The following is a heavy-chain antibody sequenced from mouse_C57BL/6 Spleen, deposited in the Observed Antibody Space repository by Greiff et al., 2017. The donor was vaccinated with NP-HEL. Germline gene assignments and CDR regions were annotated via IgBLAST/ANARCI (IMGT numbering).Heavy chain of an antibody. CDR2: IDPEDGET. J-gene: IGHJ3*01. V-gene: IGHV14-2*01. Sequence: EVQLQQSGAELVKPGASVKLSCTASGFNIKDYYMHWVKQRTEQGLEWIGRIDPEDGETKYAPKFQGKATITADTSSNTAYLQLSSLTSEDSAVYYCARSELDGSSRAWFAYWGQGTLVTVSA. CDR1: GFNIKDYY. CDR3: ARSELDGSSRAWFAY. D-gene: IGHD1-1*01.